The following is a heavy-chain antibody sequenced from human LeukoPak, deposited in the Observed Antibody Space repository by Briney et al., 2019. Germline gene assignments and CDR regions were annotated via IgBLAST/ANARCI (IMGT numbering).Heavy chain of an antibody. CDR1: GGSFSGYY. J-gene: IGHJ6*04. V-gene: IGHV4-34*01. CDR2: INHSGST. CDR3: ARGLIVVVPAASYYYYGMDV. Sequence: PSETLSLTCAVYGGSFSGYYWSWIRQPPGKGLEWIGEINHSGSTNYNPSLKSRVTISVDMSKNQFSLKLSSVTAADTAVYYCARGLIVVVPAASYYYYGMDVWGKGTTVTVSS. D-gene: IGHD2-2*01.